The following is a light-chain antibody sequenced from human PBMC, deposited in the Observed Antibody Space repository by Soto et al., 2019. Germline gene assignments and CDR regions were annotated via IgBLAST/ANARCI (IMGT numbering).Light chain of an antibody. CDR2: DAS. CDR3: QQFDGSLWT. Sequence: MVFTHSPSSLSLCGLQRAPLSCRASQSVSSTHLAWYQQKPGQAPRLLIYDASTRATGIPDRFSGSGSGTDFTLTISRLEPEDFAVYCCQQFDGSLWTFGPGTKVDNK. CDR1: QSVSSTH. V-gene: IGKV3-20*01. J-gene: IGKJ1*01.